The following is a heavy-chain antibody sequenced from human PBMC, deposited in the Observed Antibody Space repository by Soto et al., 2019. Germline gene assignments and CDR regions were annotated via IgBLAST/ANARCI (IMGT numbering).Heavy chain of an antibody. CDR2: ISSNGVGT. Sequence: AGGSLRLSCAASGFTLSGYATDWVRQAPGKGLEYVSGISSNGVGTYYANSVQGRFTISRDNSKNTVYLQMGSLRPEDMAVYYCARRACPDFYYMDVWGKGTTVTVSS. CDR1: GFTLSGYA. V-gene: IGHV3-64*01. CDR3: ARRACPDFYYMDV. J-gene: IGHJ6*03. D-gene: IGHD3-16*01.